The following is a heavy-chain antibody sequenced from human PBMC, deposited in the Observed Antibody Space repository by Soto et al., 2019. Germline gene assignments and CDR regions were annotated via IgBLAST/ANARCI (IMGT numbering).Heavy chain of an antibody. D-gene: IGHD3-10*01. CDR3: AKKATSGPWSQYFDI. CDR2: FRTGGGDATT. J-gene: IGHJ4*02. V-gene: IGHV3-23*01. CDR1: GFTFSSFS. Sequence: PGGSLRLSLAASGFTFSSFSMSWVRQSPGKGLEWVSGFRTGGGDATTYYADSVKGRFTISRDNSKNMLFLQMNSLRAEDTAIYYCAKKATSGPWSQYFDIWGQGTLVTVSS.